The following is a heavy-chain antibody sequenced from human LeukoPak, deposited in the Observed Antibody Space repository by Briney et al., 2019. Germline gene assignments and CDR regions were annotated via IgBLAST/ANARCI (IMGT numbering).Heavy chain of an antibody. D-gene: IGHD6-13*01. J-gene: IGHJ6*02. V-gene: IGHV1-69*04. CDR3: ARDHRYSSSWSPYYYYGMDV. CDR2: IIPILGIA. Sequence: SVKVSCKASGGTFSSYAISWVRQAPGQGLEWMGRIIPILGIANYAQKFQGRVTITADKSTSTAYMELSSLRSEDTAVYYCARDHRYSSSWSPYYYYGMDVWGQGTTVTVSS. CDR1: GGTFSSYA.